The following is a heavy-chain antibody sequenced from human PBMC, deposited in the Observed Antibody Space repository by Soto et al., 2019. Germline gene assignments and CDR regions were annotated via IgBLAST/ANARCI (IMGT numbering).Heavy chain of an antibody. D-gene: IGHD6-6*01. CDR3: ARHDPFEYSSSSPGGY. J-gene: IGHJ4*02. Sequence: GESLKISCKGSGYSFTSYWIGWVRQMPGKGLEWMGIIYPGDSDTRYSPSFQGQVTISADKSISTAYLQWSSLKASDTAMYYCARHDPFEYSSSSPGGYWGQGTLVTVSS. V-gene: IGHV5-51*01. CDR2: IYPGDSDT. CDR1: GYSFTSYW.